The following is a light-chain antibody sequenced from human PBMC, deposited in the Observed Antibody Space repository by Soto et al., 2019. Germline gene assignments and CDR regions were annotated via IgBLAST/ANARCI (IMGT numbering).Light chain of an antibody. J-gene: IGKJ2*01. CDR1: QSISTY. CDR2: AAS. V-gene: IGKV1-39*01. CDR3: QQYGSSPGT. Sequence: DIQMTQSPSSLSASVGDRVTITCRASQSISTYLNWYHQKPGKAPDLLIYAASSLKSGVPSRFSGSGSGTDFSLTISRLEPEDFAVYYCQQYGSSPGTFGQGTKLEIK.